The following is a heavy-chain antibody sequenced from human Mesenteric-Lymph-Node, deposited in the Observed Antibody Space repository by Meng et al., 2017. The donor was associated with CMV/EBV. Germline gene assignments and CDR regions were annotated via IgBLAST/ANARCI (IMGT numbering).Heavy chain of an antibody. V-gene: IGHV3-7*01. CDR1: GFTFSNYY. J-gene: IGHJ4*02. CDR2: IEQDGNVE. D-gene: IGHD1-14*01. CDR3: ARDAMWKPVDY. Sequence: GESLKISCAASGFTFSNYYMTWVRQGPGKGLEWVANIEQDGNVENYADSVKGRFTISRDNAKSSLYLQMNSLRAEDTALYFCARDAMWKPVDYWGQGTLVTVSS.